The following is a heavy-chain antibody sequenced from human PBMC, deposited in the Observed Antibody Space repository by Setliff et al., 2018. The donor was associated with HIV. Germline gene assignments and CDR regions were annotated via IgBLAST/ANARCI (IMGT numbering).Heavy chain of an antibody. CDR3: AKLPAIIWASYNWFDP. CDR2: ISGRSGTA. J-gene: IGHJ5*02. CDR1: GFSFDNYA. Sequence: LRLSCVASGFSFDNYALSWVRQAPGKGLEWVSTISGRSGTANYADSVKGRFSISRDNSKSTIYLQMNSLRANDTAIYYCAKLPAIIWASYNWFDPWGQGILVTVS. V-gene: IGHV3-23*01. D-gene: IGHD5-18*01.